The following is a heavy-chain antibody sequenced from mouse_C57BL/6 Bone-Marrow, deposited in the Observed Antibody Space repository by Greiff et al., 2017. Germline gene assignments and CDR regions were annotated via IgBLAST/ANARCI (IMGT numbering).Heavy chain of an antibody. CDR2: INPSSGYT. V-gene: IGHV1-7*01. CDR3: ARSFTTVVIDY. CDR1: GYTFTSYW. D-gene: IGHD1-1*01. Sequence: VQLQQSGAELAKPGASVTLSCKASGYTFTSYWMHWVKQRPGQGLEWIGYINPSSGYTNYNQKFKDKATLTADKSSSTAYMQLSSLTYEDSAVYYCARSFTTVVIDYWGQGTTLTVSS. J-gene: IGHJ2*01.